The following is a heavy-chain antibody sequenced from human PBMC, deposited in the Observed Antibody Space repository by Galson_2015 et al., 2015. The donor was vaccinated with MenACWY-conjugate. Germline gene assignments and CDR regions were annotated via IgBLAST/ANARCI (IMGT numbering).Heavy chain of an antibody. V-gene: IGHV3-23*01. CDR1: GFTFRQYA. J-gene: IGHJ6*03. CDR3: AKDVYMDV. Sequence: LRLSCAVSGFTFRQYAMSWVRQAPGTGLEWVAIISDSGAATHYIDSVKGRFTISRDNSKNTLYLQVSRLRAEDTALYYCAKDVYMDVWGKGTTVSVSS. CDR2: ISDSGAAT.